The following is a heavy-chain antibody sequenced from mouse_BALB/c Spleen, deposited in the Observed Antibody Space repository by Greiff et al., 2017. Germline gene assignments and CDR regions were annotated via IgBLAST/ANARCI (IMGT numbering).Heavy chain of an antibody. J-gene: IGHJ4*01. D-gene: IGHD2-12*01. CDR3: TRNDEYYAMDY. V-gene: IGHV1-69*02. CDR2: IYPSDSYT. Sequence: QVQLQQPGAELVRPGASVKLSCKASGYTFTSYWINWVKQRPGQGLEWIGNIYPSDSYTNYNQKFKDKATLTVDKSSSTAYMQLSSPTSEDSAVYYCTRNDEYYAMDYWGQGTSVTVSS. CDR1: GYTFTSYW.